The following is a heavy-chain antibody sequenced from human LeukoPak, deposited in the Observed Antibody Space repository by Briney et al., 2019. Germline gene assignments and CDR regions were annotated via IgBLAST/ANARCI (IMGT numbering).Heavy chain of an antibody. Sequence: SETLSLTCAVSGGSISSSNWWSWVRQPPGKGLEWIGETYHSGSTNYNPSLKSRVTISVDTSKNQFSLKLSSVTAADTAVYYCARDFRYWYFDLWGRGTLVTVSS. V-gene: IGHV4-4*02. CDR3: ARDFRYWYFDL. J-gene: IGHJ2*01. CDR1: GGSISSSNW. CDR2: TYHSGST.